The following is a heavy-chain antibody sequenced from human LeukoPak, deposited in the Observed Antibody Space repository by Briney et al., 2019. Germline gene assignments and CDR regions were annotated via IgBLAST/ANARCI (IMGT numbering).Heavy chain of an antibody. CDR1: GFTFSSYA. CDR2: ISGSGGST. Sequence: PGGSLRLSCAASGFTFSSYAMSWVRQAPGKGLEWVSAISGSGGSTYYADSVKGRFTISRDNSKNTLYLQMNSLRAEDTAVYYCAKAALPMIVVVITTGYFDYWGQGTLVTVSS. CDR3: AKAALPMIVVVITTGYFDY. V-gene: IGHV3-23*01. J-gene: IGHJ4*02. D-gene: IGHD3-22*01.